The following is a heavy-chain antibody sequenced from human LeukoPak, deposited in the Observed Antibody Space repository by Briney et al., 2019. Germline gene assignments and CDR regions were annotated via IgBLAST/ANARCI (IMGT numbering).Heavy chain of an antibody. V-gene: IGHV3-23*01. J-gene: IGHJ4*02. CDR2: VSGSGGST. CDR3: AKGRTAAAGTHYFDY. CDR1: GFTFSSYA. Sequence: GGSLRLSCAASGFTFSSYAMSWVRQAPGKGLEWVSAVSGSGGSTYYADSVKGRFTISRDNSKNTLYLQMNSLRAEDTAVYYCAKGRTAAAGTHYFDYWGQGTLVTVSS. D-gene: IGHD6-13*01.